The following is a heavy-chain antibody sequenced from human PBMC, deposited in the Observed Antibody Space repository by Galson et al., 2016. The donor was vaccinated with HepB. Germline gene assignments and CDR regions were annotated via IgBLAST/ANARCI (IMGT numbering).Heavy chain of an antibody. V-gene: IGHV3-21*01. CDR3: ARLVTRNSWYGWFDP. Sequence: SLRLSCAASGFTLHTYTMNWVRQAPGKGLEWVSSISSGSSYIYYADSVKGRFTISRDNAKNSLYLQMNSLRAEDTAVYYCARLVTRNSWYGWFDPWGQGTLVTVSS. J-gene: IGHJ5*02. D-gene: IGHD6-13*01. CDR2: ISSGSSYI. CDR1: GFTLHTYT.